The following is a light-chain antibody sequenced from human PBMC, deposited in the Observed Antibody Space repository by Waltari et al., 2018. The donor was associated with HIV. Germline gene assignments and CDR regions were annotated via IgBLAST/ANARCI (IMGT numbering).Light chain of an antibody. CDR3: AAWDGSLSVVV. CDR1: SSNIGSSY. CDR2: WNN. J-gene: IGLJ3*02. Sequence: QSELTQPPSASGTSGQRVTISCSGSSSNIGSSYVYWDLQVPAKAPKHLFYWNNQRPPGVPYLFSCAKSRTSASLAIIGLRSDDEADYYCAAWDGSLSVVVFGGGTKLTVL. V-gene: IGLV1-47*01.